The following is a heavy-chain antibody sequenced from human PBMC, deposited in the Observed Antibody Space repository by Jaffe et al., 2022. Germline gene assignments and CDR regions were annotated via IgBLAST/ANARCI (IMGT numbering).Heavy chain of an antibody. Sequence: EVQLVQSGAEVKKPGESLKISCKGSGYSFTSYWIGWVRQMPGKGLEWMGIIYPGDSDTRYSPSFQGQVTISADKSISTAYLQWSSLKASDTAMYYCVRGGQDIAADDNWFDPWGQGTLVTVSS. CDR1: GYSFTSYW. J-gene: IGHJ5*02. D-gene: IGHD6-13*01. CDR3: VRGGQDIAADDNWFDP. V-gene: IGHV5-51*03. CDR2: IYPGDSDT.